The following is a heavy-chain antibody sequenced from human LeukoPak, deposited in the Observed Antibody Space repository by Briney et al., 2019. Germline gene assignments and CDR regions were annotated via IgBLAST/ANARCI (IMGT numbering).Heavy chain of an antibody. V-gene: IGHV1-2*02. J-gene: IGHJ6*03. CDR2: INPNSGGT. CDR3: AREMGQENCTNGVCYLGDYYMDV. Sequence: ASVKVSCKASGYTFTGYYMHWVRQAPGQGLEWMGWINPNSGGTNYAQKFQGRVTMTRDTSISTAYMELSRLRSDDTAVYYCAREMGQENCTNGVCYLGDYYMDVWGKGTTVTVSS. CDR1: GYTFTGYY. D-gene: IGHD2-8*01.